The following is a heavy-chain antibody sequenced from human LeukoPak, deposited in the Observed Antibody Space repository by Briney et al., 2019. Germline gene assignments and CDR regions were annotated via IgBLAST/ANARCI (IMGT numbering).Heavy chain of an antibody. CDR2: TASDGGDR. Sequence: GGSLRLSCVVSGFTFSLYYMVGVRQAPGGGVEWVAITASDGGDRNYVDSVKGRFTISRDNSKNSLYLQMSSLAAEDTAVYYCAFLIREPQHWGQGTLVTVSS. D-gene: IGHD1-26*01. J-gene: IGHJ1*01. CDR3: AFLIREPQH. CDR1: GFTFSLYY. V-gene: IGHV3-7*01.